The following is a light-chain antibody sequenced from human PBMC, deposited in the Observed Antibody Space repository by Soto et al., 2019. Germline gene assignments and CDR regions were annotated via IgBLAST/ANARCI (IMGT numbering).Light chain of an antibody. CDR2: VNSDGSH. J-gene: IGLJ2*01. Sequence: QSVLTQSPSASASLGASVNLTCTLSSGHISYSIAWHQQQPEMGPRYLMKVNSDGSHSKGDGIPDRFSGSSSGAERYLIISSLRSEDEADYYCQTWGTGIRVFGGGTKLTVL. CDR1: SGHISYS. V-gene: IGLV4-69*01. CDR3: QTWGTGIRV.